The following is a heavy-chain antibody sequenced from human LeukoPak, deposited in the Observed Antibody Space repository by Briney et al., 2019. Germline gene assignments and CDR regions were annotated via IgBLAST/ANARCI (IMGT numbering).Heavy chain of an antibody. D-gene: IGHD2-15*01. CDR1: GDSVTSTTYY. CDR3: ARGLGISGRFDY. J-gene: IGHJ4*02. Sequence: PSQTLSLTRTVSGDSVTSTTYYWTWIRRHPGQGLEWIGCIYNSGTTYYNPSLKSRVAISVDSSKNQFSLTLNSVTGADTAVYYCARGLGISGRFDYWGQGTLVTVSS. CDR2: IYNSGTT. V-gene: IGHV4-31*03.